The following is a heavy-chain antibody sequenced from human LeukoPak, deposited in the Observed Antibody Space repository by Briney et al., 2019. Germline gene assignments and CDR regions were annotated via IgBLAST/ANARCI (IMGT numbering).Heavy chain of an antibody. CDR1: GFTFSDYY. Sequence: GGSLRLSCAASGFTFSDYYMPWIRQAPGKGLEWVSCISSSGSTIFYADSVKGRFTISRDNAKSSLFLQMNGLRAEDTAVYYCARVNRVTAIQELDYWGQGTLVTVSS. CDR3: ARVNRVTAIQELDY. D-gene: IGHD2-21*02. J-gene: IGHJ4*02. V-gene: IGHV3-11*01. CDR2: ISSSGSTI.